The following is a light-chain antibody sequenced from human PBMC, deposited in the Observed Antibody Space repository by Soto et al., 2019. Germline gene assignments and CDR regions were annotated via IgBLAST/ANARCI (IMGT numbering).Light chain of an antibody. J-gene: IGKJ1*01. CDR2: GAS. Sequence: EILLTQSPGTVSLSPGERATLSCRASQSVSSSYLAWYQQKPGQAPRLLIYGASSRATGIPDRFSGSGSGTDFTLTISRLEPEDFAVYYCQQYGSSWTFGQGTKVDIK. CDR1: QSVSSSY. V-gene: IGKV3-20*01. CDR3: QQYGSSWT.